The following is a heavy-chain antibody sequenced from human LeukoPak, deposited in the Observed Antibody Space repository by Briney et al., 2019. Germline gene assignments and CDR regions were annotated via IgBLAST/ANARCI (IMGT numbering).Heavy chain of an antibody. Sequence: SQTLSLTCAISGDSVSSNSATWNWIRQSPSRGLEWLGRTYYRSKWFDDYAVSVKSRITINPDTSKNQFSLQLSSVTPEDTAAYYCARGWSVVSFLGWFDPWGQGTLVTVSS. CDR1: GDSVSSNSAT. CDR3: ARGWSVVSFLGWFDP. J-gene: IGHJ5*02. CDR2: TYYRSKWFD. V-gene: IGHV6-1*01. D-gene: IGHD4-23*01.